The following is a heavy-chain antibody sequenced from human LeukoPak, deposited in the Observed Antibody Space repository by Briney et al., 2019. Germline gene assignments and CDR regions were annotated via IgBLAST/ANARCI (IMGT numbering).Heavy chain of an antibody. Sequence: GGSLRLSCAASGFTFSDYWMSWVRQAPGKGLEWVANIKHDGTESYYVDSLKGRFTISRDNAKNSLYLQMNSLRADDTAVYYCSRVGTRKFDPWGQGTLVTVSS. CDR3: SRVGTRKFDP. D-gene: IGHD7-27*01. CDR1: GFTFSDYW. J-gene: IGHJ5*02. CDR2: IKHDGTES. V-gene: IGHV3-7*05.